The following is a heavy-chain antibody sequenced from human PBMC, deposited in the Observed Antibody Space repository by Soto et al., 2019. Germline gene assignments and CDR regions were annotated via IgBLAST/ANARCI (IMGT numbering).Heavy chain of an antibody. J-gene: IGHJ6*02. D-gene: IGHD2-15*01. V-gene: IGHV1-69*13. CDR2: IIPIFGTA. CDR1: GGTFSSYA. CDR3: ARDFQYCSGGSCYPRHHPNYYGMDV. Sequence: ASVKVSCKASGGTFSSYAISWVRQAPGQGLEWMGGIIPIFGTANYAQKFQGRVTITADESTSTAYVELSSLRSEDTAVYYCARDFQYCSGGSCYPRHHPNYYGMDVWGQGTTVTVSS.